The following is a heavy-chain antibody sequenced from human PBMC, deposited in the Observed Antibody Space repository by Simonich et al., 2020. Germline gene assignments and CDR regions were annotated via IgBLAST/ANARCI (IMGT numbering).Heavy chain of an antibody. D-gene: IGHD3-22*01. CDR2: ISGSGGST. CDR1: GFTFSSYA. J-gene: IGHJ3*02. V-gene: IGHV3-23*01. CDR3: AKDLGERITMIVVVIDAFDI. Sequence: GGGLVQPGGSLRLSCAASGFTFSSYAMSWVRRAPGKGLEWVSAISGSGGSTYYADSVKCRFTISRDNSKNTLYLQMNSLRAEDTAVYYCAKDLGERITMIVVVIDAFDIWGQGTMVTVSS.